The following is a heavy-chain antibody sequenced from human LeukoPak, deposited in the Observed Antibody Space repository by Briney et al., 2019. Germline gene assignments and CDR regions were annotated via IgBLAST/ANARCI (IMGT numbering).Heavy chain of an antibody. CDR2: ISGSSRNI. CDR3: AGRTNSSWHY. CDR1: GFTFSDYS. J-gene: IGHJ4*02. D-gene: IGHD6-13*01. Sequence: GGSLRLSCAASGFTFSDYSMTWIRQAPGKGLEWVSYISGSSRNINYADSVEGRFTISRDNANNLLYLQMNSLRVEDTAVYYCAGRTNSSWHYWGQGTLVTVSS. V-gene: IGHV3-11*03.